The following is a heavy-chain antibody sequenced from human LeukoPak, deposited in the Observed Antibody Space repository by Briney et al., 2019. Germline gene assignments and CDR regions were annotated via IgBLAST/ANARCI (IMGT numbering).Heavy chain of an antibody. CDR3: ARGGLRYFDRSGPPREDYYGMDV. J-gene: IGHJ6*02. V-gene: IGHV4-30-4*01. D-gene: IGHD3-9*01. CDR1: GGSISSGDYY. Sequence: SETLSLTCTVSGGSISSGDYYWSWIRQPPGKGLEWIGYIYYSGSTYYNPSLKSRVTISVDTSKNQFSLKLSSVTAADTAVYYCARGGLRYFDRSGPPREDYYGMDVWGQGTTVTVSS. CDR2: IYYSGST.